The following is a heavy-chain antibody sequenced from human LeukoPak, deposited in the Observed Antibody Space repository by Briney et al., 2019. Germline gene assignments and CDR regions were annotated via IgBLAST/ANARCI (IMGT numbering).Heavy chain of an antibody. CDR3: ARDQSSASLNLDY. V-gene: IGHV3-11*04. CDR2: ISSSGSTI. J-gene: IGHJ4*02. Sequence: GGSLRLSCAASGFTFSDYYMSWIRQAPGKGLEWVSYISSSGSTIYCADSVKGRFTISRDNAKNSLYLQMNSLRAEDTAVYFCARDQSSASLNLDYWGQGTLVTVSS. CDR1: GFTFSDYY. D-gene: IGHD2-2*01.